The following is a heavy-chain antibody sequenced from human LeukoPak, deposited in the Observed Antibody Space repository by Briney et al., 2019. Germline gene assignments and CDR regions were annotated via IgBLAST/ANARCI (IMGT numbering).Heavy chain of an antibody. CDR1: GFTFDDYA. D-gene: IGHD3-22*01. CDR2: ISDNSGRT. CDR3: AREYDSSWPS. J-gene: IGHJ5*02. V-gene: IGHV3-23*01. Sequence: GGSLRLSCAASGFTFDDYAMSWVRQAPGKGLEWVSAISDNSGRTYYADSVKGRFTISRDNSKNTLVQMNSLRAEDTAVYYCAREYDSSWPSWGQGTLVPVSS.